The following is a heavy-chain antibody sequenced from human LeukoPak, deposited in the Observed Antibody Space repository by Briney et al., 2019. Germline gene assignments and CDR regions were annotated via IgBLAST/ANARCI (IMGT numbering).Heavy chain of an antibody. Sequence: PGGSLRLSCAASGFTFSSYAMHWVRQAPGKGLEWVAVISYDGSNKYYADSVKGRFTISRDNSKNTLYLQMNSLRAEDTAVYYCARDRSIAVAGTRLDYWGQGTLVTVSS. CDR3: ARDRSIAVAGTRLDY. CDR2: ISYDGSNK. CDR1: GFTFSSYA. D-gene: IGHD6-19*01. J-gene: IGHJ4*02. V-gene: IGHV3-30-3*01.